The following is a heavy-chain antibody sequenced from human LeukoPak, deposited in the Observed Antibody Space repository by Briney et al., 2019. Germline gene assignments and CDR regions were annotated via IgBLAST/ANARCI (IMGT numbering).Heavy chain of an antibody. J-gene: IGHJ4*02. CDR1: GFTFSSYA. CDR2: ISYDGSNK. Sequence: GGSLRLSCAASGFTFSSYAMHWVRQAPGKGLEWVAVISYDGSNKYYADSVKGRFTISRDNSKNTLYLQMNSLRAEDTAVYYCARDREGASDYWGQGTLATVSS. V-gene: IGHV3-30-3*01. CDR3: ARDREGASDY. D-gene: IGHD1-26*01.